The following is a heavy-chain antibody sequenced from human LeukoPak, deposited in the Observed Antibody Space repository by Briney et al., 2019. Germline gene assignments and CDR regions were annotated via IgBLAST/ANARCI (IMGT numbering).Heavy chain of an antibody. Sequence: GSSVKVSCKASGGTFSSYAISWVRQAPGQGLEWMGGIIPIFGTANYAQKFQGRVTITTDESTSTAYMELSSLRSEDTAVYYCARVGDFYGSSGYYSSADAFDIWGQGTMVTVSS. CDR2: IIPIFGTA. D-gene: IGHD3-22*01. CDR3: ARVGDFYGSSGYYSSADAFDI. J-gene: IGHJ3*02. V-gene: IGHV1-69*05. CDR1: GGTFSSYA.